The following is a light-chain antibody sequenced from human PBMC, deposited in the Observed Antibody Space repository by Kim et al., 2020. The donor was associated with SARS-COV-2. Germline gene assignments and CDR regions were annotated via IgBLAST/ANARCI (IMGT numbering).Light chain of an antibody. J-gene: IGLJ2*01. CDR2: VTSDGSH. CDR3: QTWGTGIHVI. Sequence: QLVLTQSPSASASLGASVKLTCTLSSGQSNYAIAWYQQQPQKGPRYLMKVTSDGSHKKGDGIPDRFSGSSSGSERYLTISSLQSEDGADYYCQTWGTGIHVIFGGGTKLTVL. CDR1: SGQSNYA. V-gene: IGLV4-69*01.